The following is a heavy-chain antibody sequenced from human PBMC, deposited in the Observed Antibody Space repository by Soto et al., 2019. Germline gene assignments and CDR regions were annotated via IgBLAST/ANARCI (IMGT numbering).Heavy chain of an antibody. V-gene: IGHV1-8*01. J-gene: IGHJ3*02. CDR3: ARRFAWDGLNDAFDI. D-gene: IGHD1-26*01. CDR1: GYTFTSYD. CDR2: MNPNSGNT. Sequence: QVQLVQSGAEVKKPGASVKVSCKASGYTFTSYDINWVRQATGQGPEWMGWMNPNSGNTGYAQKFQGRVTMTRNTSISTAYMELSSLRSEDTAVYYCARRFAWDGLNDAFDIWGQGTMVTVSS.